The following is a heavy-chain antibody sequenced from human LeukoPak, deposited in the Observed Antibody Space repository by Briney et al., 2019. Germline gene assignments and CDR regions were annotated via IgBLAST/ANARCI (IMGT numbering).Heavy chain of an antibody. CDR2: ISAYNGNT. D-gene: IGHD2-15*01. J-gene: IGHJ4*02. Sequence: GASVKVSCKASGYTFSSYGISWVRQAPGQGLEWMGWISAYNGNTNYAQKLQGRVTMTTDTSTSTAYMELRSLRSDDTAVYYCARVLGYCSGGSCYTFDYWGQGTLVTVSS. CDR3: ARVLGYCSGGSCYTFDY. CDR1: GYTFSSYG. V-gene: IGHV1-18*01.